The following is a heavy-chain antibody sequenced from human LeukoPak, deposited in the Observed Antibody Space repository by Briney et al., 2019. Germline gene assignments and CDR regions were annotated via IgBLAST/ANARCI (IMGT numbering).Heavy chain of an antibody. D-gene: IGHD6-6*01. V-gene: IGHV4-4*07. J-gene: IGHJ6*02. CDR3: ARGPRIYYYYYGMDV. CDR1: GGSISSYF. CDR2: IYTSGST. Sequence: TTSETLSLTCTVSGGSISSYFWNWIRQPAGMGLEWIGRIYTSGSTNYNPSLKSRVTMSVDTSKNQFSLKLSSVTAADTAVYYCARGPRIYYYYYGMDVWGQGTTVTVSS.